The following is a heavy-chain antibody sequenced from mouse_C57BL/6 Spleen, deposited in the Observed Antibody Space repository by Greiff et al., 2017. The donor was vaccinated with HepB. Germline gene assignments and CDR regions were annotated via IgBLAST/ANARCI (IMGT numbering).Heavy chain of an antibody. Sequence: ESGPGLVKPSQSLSLTCSVTGYSITSGYYWNRIRQFPGNKLEWMGYISYDGSNNYNPSLKNRISITRDTSKNQFFLKLNSVTTEDTATYYCARDYYGSSYGYFDVWGTGTTVTVSS. J-gene: IGHJ1*03. CDR2: ISYDGSN. D-gene: IGHD1-1*01. CDR3: ARDYYGSSYGYFDV. V-gene: IGHV3-6*01. CDR1: GYSITSGYY.